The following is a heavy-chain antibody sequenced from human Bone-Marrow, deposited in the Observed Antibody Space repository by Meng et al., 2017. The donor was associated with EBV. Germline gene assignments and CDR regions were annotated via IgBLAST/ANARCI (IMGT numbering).Heavy chain of an antibody. D-gene: IGHD6-19*01. CDR2: ISSSSSYI. Sequence: EVQLVGSGGGLVKPGGSLRLACAAPGFTFSSYSMNWVRQAPGKGLEWVPSISSSSSYIYYADSVKGRFTISRDNAKNSLYLQMNSLRAEDTAVYYCARDPPYPGSSGWWDWFDPWGQGPLVTVDS. V-gene: IGHV3-21*01. J-gene: IGHJ5*02. CDR1: GFTFSSYS. CDR3: ARDPPYPGSSGWWDWFDP.